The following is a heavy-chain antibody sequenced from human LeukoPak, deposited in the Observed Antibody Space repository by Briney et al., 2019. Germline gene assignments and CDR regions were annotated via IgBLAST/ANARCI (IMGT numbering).Heavy chain of an antibody. CDR2: ISAYNGNT. Sequence: ASVKVSCTASGYTFTGYYMHWVRQAPGQGLEWMGWISAYNGNTNYAQKLQGRVTMTTDTSTSTAYMELRSLRSDDTAVYYCAREQYCSSTSCYGSYYYYGMDVWGQGTTVTVSS. D-gene: IGHD2-2*01. CDR3: AREQYCSSTSCYGSYYYYGMDV. J-gene: IGHJ6*02. V-gene: IGHV1-18*04. CDR1: GYTFTGYY.